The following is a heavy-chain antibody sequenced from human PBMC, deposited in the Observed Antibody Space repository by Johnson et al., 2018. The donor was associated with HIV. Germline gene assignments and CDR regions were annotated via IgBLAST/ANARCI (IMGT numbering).Heavy chain of an antibody. CDR3: AKGRSLDYGCNARGLDWAFDI. CDR2: ISGSGGST. CDR1: GFTFSSYA. V-gene: IGHV3-23*04. Sequence: VQLVESGGGLVQPGGSLRLSCAASGFTFSSYAMSWVRQAPGKGLEWVSAISGSGGSTYYADSVKGRFTISRDNSKNTLYLQMNSLRAEDTAVYYCAKGRSLDYGCNARGLDWAFDIWGQGTMVTVSS. D-gene: IGHD4-23*01. J-gene: IGHJ3*02.